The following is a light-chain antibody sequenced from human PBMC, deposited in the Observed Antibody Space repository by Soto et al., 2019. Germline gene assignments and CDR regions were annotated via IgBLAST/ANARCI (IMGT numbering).Light chain of an antibody. CDR1: SSDVGGYNF. V-gene: IGLV2-11*01. Sequence: QSALTQPRSVSGSPGQSVTISCTGTSSDVGGYNFVSWYQHHPGKAPKLMIYDVSKRPSGVPDRFSGSKSGNTAPLTISGLQAEDEADYYCCSYAGSYTWVFGGGTKLTVL. CDR3: CSYAGSYTWV. J-gene: IGLJ3*02. CDR2: DVS.